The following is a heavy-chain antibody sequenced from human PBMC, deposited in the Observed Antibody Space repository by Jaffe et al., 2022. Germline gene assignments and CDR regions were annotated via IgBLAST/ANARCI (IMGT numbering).Heavy chain of an antibody. D-gene: IGHD3-10*01. CDR2: FDSDAANT. V-gene: IGHV1-24*01. CDR3: ATELAVQGILERAFDV. CDR1: GDTLTDLS. Sequence: QVQLLQSGTEVKKPGASMKVSCKVSGDTLTDLSIHWVRQAPGKGLEWMGGFDSDAANTVYTQGLRGRVTMTEDTSTNTAYMELSGLTSADTAMYYCATELAVQGILERAFDVWGQGTMVTVSS. J-gene: IGHJ3*01.